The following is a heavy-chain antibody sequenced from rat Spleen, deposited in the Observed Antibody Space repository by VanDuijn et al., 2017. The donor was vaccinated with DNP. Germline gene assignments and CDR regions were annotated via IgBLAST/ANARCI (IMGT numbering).Heavy chain of an antibody. CDR2: ITTSGGTP. CDR3: ARHGYYTGDY. V-gene: IGHV5S23*01. J-gene: IGHJ2*01. Sequence: EVQLVESGGGLVQPGRSLKLSCAASGFPFSDYDMAWVRQAPTKGLDWVTTITTSGGTPFYRDSVRCRFTVSRDNEKRILYLQMDSLRSEDTATYYCARHGYYTGDYWGQGLMVTVSS. CDR1: GFPFSDYD. D-gene: IGHD1-1*01.